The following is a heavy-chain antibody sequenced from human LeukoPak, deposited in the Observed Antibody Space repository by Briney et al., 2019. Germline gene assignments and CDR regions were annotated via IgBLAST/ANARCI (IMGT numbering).Heavy chain of an antibody. J-gene: IGHJ4*02. D-gene: IGHD1-20*01. CDR2: ISYDGSNK. V-gene: IGHV3-30*18. Sequence: PGGSLRLSCAASRFTFSNYGMHWVRQAPGKGLEWVAIISYDGSNKYYADSVKGRFTISRDNSKNTLYLQVNSLRVEDSAVYYCAKTGNYNWNGFDYWGQGTLVTVSS. CDR1: RFTFSNYG. CDR3: AKTGNYNWNGFDY.